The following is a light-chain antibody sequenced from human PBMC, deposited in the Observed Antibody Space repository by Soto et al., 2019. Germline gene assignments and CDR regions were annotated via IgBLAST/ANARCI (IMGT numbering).Light chain of an antibody. CDR2: EVN. Sequence: SALTQPASVSGSPGQSITISCTGTISDVGSHNLVSWYQQHPDKAPKLIIYEVNERPSGVSSRFYGSKSGNTASLTVSGLQPDAEADYKCCSFARSNAFNYVLGRGTKVT. CDR1: ISDVGSHNL. J-gene: IGLJ1*01. CDR3: CSFARSNAFNYV. V-gene: IGLV2-23*02.